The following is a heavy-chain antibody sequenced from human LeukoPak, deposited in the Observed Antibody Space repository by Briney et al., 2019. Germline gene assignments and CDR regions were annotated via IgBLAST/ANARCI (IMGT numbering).Heavy chain of an antibody. Sequence: GALRLSCAASGFTLSSYWMSWVRQAPGKGLEWVANIKQDGSEKYYVDSVKGRFTISRDNAKNSLYLQMNSLRAEDTAVYYCAKDYYDSSGYYWPWGQGTLVTVSS. CDR2: IKQDGSEK. J-gene: IGHJ5*02. D-gene: IGHD3-22*01. V-gene: IGHV3-7*01. CDR1: GFTLSSYW. CDR3: AKDYYDSSGYYWP.